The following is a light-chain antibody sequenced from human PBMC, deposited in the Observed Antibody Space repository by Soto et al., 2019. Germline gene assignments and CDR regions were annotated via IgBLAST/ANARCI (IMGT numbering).Light chain of an antibody. CDR2: DAS. J-gene: IGKJ1*01. CDR3: QQYGDRLRT. CDR1: QYIGSA. V-gene: IGKV3-15*01. Sequence: IVLTQSPETLSVSPGDRATLSCRASQYIGSAVAWYHQRSGQAPRLLIFDASIRVPTTPARFSGSVSGTEFTLTISSLESEDFAVYFCQQYGDRLRTFGQGTNVDIK.